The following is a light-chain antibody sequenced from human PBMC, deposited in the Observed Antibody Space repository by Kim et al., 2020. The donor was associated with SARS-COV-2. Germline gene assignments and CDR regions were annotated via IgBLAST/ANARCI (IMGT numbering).Light chain of an antibody. Sequence: VSPGERATLACRASQSVSSNLAWYQQKPGQAPRLLIYGASTRATGIPARFSGSGSGTEFTLTISSLQSEDFAVYYCQQYNNWPFTFGPGTKVDIK. CDR2: GAS. CDR1: QSVSSN. V-gene: IGKV3-15*01. J-gene: IGKJ3*01. CDR3: QQYNNWPFT.